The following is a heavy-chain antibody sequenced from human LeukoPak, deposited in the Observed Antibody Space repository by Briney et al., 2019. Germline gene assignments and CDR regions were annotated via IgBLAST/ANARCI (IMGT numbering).Heavy chain of an antibody. Sequence: SETLSLTCTVSGGSISSYYWSWIRQPPGKGLEWIGNIYYSGSTYSNPSLKSRVTMSVDTSKNQFSLKLSSVTAADTAVYYCASLRYSSGWFPDDSWGQGTLVTVSS. CDR3: ASLRYSSGWFPDDS. CDR2: IYYSGST. D-gene: IGHD6-19*01. CDR1: GGSISSYY. V-gene: IGHV4-59*04. J-gene: IGHJ4*02.